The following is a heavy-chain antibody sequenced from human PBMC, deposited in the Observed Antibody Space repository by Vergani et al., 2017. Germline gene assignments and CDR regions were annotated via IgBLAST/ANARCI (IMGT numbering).Heavy chain of an antibody. J-gene: IGHJ6*02. CDR3: ARESAPYYDFWSGYYGYYYGMDV. V-gene: IGHV1-8*01. CDR2: MNPNSGNT. Sequence: QVQLVQSGAEVKKPGASVKVSCKASGYTFTSYDINWVRQATGQGLEWMGWMNPNSGNTGYAQKFQGRGTMTRNNSISTAHMELSSLRSEDTAVYYCARESAPYYDFWSGYYGYYYGMDVWGQGTTVTVSS. D-gene: IGHD3-3*01. CDR1: GYTFTSYD.